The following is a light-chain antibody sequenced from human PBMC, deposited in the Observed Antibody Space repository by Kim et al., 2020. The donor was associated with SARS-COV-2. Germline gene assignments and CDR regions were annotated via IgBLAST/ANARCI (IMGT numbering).Light chain of an antibody. CDR2: HAS. Sequence: SASVGDRVTITCRARQDINRFLAWFQQKPGKVPKRLIYHASTLQSGVPSRFSGSGSGTEFSLTISSLQPEDFATYYCLQHKSYPYSFGQGTKLEI. J-gene: IGKJ2*03. CDR3: LQHKSYPYS. CDR1: QDINRF. V-gene: IGKV1-17*03.